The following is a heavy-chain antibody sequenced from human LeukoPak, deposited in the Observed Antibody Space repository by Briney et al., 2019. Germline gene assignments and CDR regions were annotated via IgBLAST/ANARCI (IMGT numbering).Heavy chain of an antibody. CDR1: GFTFDDYA. CDR2: ISWNSGSI. D-gene: IGHD6-6*01. J-gene: IGHJ5*02. V-gene: IGHV3-9*01. CDR3: AKDMHSSSSGWFDP. Sequence: GGSLRLSCAASGFTFDDYAMHWVRQAPGKGLEWVSGISWNSGSIGYADSVKGRFTISRDNAKNFLYLQMNSLRAEDTALYYCAKDMHSSSSGWFDPWGQGTLVTVSS.